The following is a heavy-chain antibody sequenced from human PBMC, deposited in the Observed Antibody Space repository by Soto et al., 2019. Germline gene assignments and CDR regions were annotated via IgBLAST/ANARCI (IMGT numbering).Heavy chain of an antibody. Sequence: GGSLRLSCTASGFTFGDYAMSWFRQAPGKGLEWVGFIRSKAYGGTTEYAASVKGRFTISRDDSKSIAYLQMNSLKTEDTAVYYCTIPLTIFGVVWSGYWGQGALVTGSS. CDR2: IRSKAYGGTT. J-gene: IGHJ4*02. D-gene: IGHD3-3*01. V-gene: IGHV3-49*03. CDR3: TIPLTIFGVVWSGY. CDR1: GFTFGDYA.